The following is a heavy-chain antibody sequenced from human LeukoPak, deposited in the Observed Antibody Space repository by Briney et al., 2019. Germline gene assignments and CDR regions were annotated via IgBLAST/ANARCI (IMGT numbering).Heavy chain of an antibody. CDR3: AELGITMIGGV. CDR1: GFTVSSND. Sequence: GGSLRLSCAASGFTVSSNDMSWVRQAPGKGLECISVIYSGGSTDYADSVKGRLTISRDNSKNTLYLQMNSLRAEDTAVYYCAELGITMIGGVWGKGTTVTISS. J-gene: IGHJ6*03. CDR2: IYSGGST. D-gene: IGHD3-10*02. V-gene: IGHV3-53*01.